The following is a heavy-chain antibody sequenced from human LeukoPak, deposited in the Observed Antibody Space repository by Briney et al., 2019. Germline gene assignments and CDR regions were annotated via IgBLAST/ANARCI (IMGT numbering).Heavy chain of an antibody. CDR3: ARGAGDYDILTGYWDASDY. CDR2: ISSRGSTI. D-gene: IGHD3-9*01. V-gene: IGHV3-48*03. Sequence: GGSLRLSCAASGFTFSSYEMNWVRQAPGKGLEWVSYISSRGSTIYYADSVKGRFTISRDNAKNSLYLQMNSLRAEDTAVYYCARGAGDYDILTGYWDASDYWGQGTLVTVSS. J-gene: IGHJ4*02. CDR1: GFTFSSYE.